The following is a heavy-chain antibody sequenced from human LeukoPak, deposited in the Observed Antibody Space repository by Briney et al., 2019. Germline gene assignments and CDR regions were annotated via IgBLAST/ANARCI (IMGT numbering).Heavy chain of an antibody. J-gene: IGHJ6*03. CDR2: FDPEDGET. CDR1: GYTFTGYY. V-gene: IGHV1-24*01. D-gene: IGHD3-10*02. CDR3: ATCSDKGYYYYYMDV. Sequence: ASVKVSCKASGYTFTGYYMHWVRQAPGKGLEWMGGFDPEDGETIYAQKFQGRVTMTEDTSTDTAYMELSSLRSEDTAVYYCATCSDKGYYYYYMDVWGKGTTVTVSS.